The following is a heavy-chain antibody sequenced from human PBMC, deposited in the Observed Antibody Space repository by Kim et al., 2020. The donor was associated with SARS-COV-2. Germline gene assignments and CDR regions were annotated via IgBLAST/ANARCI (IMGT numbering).Heavy chain of an antibody. D-gene: IGHD1-26*01. V-gene: IGHV3-33*01. Sequence: GGSLRLSCEVSGLSFSDFGMNWVRQAPGRGLEWVSVIWFDGTNDYYADSVKGRFTISRDESLNPLYLQMNSLRVEDTAVYYCGTEKSGRAFVFWGRGAMV. CDR3: GTEKSGRAFVF. CDR1: GLSFSDFG. J-gene: IGHJ3*01. CDR2: IWFDGTND.